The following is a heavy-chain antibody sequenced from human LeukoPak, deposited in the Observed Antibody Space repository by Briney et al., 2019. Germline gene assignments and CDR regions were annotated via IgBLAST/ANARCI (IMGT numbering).Heavy chain of an antibody. CDR2: IWYDGSNK. D-gene: IGHD2-21*02. V-gene: IGHV3-33*01. CDR3: AREGAYCGGDCYSEAFDI. Sequence: GGSLRLSCAASGFTFSSYGMHWVRQAPGKGLEWVAVIWYDGSNKYYADSVKGRSTISRDNSKNTLYLQMNSLRAEDTAVYYCAREGAYCGGDCYSEAFDIWGQGTMVTVSS. J-gene: IGHJ3*02. CDR1: GFTFSSYG.